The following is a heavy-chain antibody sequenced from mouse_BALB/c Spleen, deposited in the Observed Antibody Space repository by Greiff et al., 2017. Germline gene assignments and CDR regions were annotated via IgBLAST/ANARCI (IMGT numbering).Heavy chain of an antibody. J-gene: IGHJ3*01. CDR1: GFTFSSYT. CDR2: ISNGGGST. CDR3: GSPIYDGPHVFAY. V-gene: IGHV5-12-2*01. Sequence: EVQVVESGGGLVQPGGSLKLSCAASGFTFSSYTMSWVRQTPEKRLEWVAYISNGGGSTYYPDTVKGRFTISGDNAKNTLYLQLSSLKSEDAAMYYCGSPIYDGPHVFAYWGQGTLVTVSA. D-gene: IGHD2-3*01.